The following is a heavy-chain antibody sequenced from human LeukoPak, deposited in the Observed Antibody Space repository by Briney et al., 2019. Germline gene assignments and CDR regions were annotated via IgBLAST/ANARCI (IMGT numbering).Heavy chain of an antibody. V-gene: IGHV3-43*01. D-gene: IGHD2-21*02. CDR3: AKDGCGGNCYASSDWYFDL. CDR2: ISWDGGTT. Sequence: GSLRLSCAASGFPFDDYNMHWVRPTPEKGLEWVSLISWDGGTTYYGDSMKGRFTVSRDNSKKSLYLQMNSLRTEDTALYYCAKDGCGGNCYASSDWYFDLWGRGTLVTVSS. J-gene: IGHJ2*01. CDR1: GFPFDDYN.